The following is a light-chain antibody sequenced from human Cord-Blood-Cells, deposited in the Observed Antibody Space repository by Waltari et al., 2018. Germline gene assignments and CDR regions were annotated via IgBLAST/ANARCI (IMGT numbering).Light chain of an antibody. CDR3: QQYNSYLYT. CDR1: QSISSW. CDR2: DAS. V-gene: IGKV1-5*01. Sequence: ASVGDRVTITCRASQSISSWLAWYQQKPGKAPKLLIYDASSLESGVPSRFSGSGSGTEFTLTISSLQPDDFATYYCQQYNSYLYTFGQGTKLEIK. J-gene: IGKJ2*01.